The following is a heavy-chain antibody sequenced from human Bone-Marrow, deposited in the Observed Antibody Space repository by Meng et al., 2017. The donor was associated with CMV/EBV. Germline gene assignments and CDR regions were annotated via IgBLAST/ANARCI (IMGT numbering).Heavy chain of an antibody. CDR1: GGTFNIYA. D-gene: IGHD3-3*01. V-gene: IGHV1-69*05. CDR3: ARKSIFAGDGMDV. J-gene: IGHJ6*02. CDR2: IIPILGTT. Sequence: SVKVSCKASGGTFNIYAITWVRQAPGQGLEWMGGIIPILGTTIYARELQGRVTISTDESTSTAYMELRSLRSDDTAVYYCARKSIFAGDGMDVWGQGTTVTVSS.